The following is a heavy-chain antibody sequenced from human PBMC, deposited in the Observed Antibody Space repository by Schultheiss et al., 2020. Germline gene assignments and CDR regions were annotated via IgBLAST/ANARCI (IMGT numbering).Heavy chain of an antibody. Sequence: GSLRLSCTVSGGSVSSGSYYWSWIRQPPGKGLEWIGYIYYSGSTNYNPSLKSRVTISVDTSKNQFSLKLSSVTAADTAVYYCARIEQQRPDYWGQGTLVTVSS. D-gene: IGHD6-13*01. CDR3: ARIEQQRPDY. V-gene: IGHV4-61*01. CDR2: IYYSGST. J-gene: IGHJ4*02. CDR1: GGSVSSGSYY.